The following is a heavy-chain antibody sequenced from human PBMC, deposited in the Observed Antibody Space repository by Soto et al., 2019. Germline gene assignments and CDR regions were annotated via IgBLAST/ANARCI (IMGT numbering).Heavy chain of an antibody. Sequence: PGGSLRLSCAASGFTFSNYWMSWVRQAPGRGLEWVAIINQDGSEEDYVESVRGRFTISRDNARNSLYLQMDSLRAEDTAVYYCARDCRGYCTGGVSHPMVWGQGTMVTVSS. CDR3: ARDCRGYCTGGVSHPMV. CDR1: GFTFSNYW. D-gene: IGHD2-8*02. CDR2: INQDGSEE. V-gene: IGHV3-7*01. J-gene: IGHJ3*01.